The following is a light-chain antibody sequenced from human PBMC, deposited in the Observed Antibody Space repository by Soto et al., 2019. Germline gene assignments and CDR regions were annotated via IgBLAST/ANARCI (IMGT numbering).Light chain of an antibody. J-gene: IGKJ2*01. CDR2: DAS. V-gene: IGKV1-5*01. CDR1: QTISSW. CDR3: QHYNSYPYT. Sequence: DIQMTQSPSTLSASAGDRVTITCRASQTISSWLAWYQQKPGKAPKLLIYDASTLASGAPSRFSGSGSGTEFTLTISSLQPDDFATYYCQHYNSYPYTFGRGTELEIK.